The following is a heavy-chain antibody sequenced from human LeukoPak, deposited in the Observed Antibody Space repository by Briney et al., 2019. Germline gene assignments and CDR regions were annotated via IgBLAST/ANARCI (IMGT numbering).Heavy chain of an antibody. CDR1: GFTFTSSA. V-gene: IGHV1-58*02. CDR3: ARGHVWFGELLDY. CDR2: IVVGSGNT. J-gene: IGHJ4*02. Sequence: SVKVSCKASGFTFTSSAMQWVRQARGQRLEWIGWIVVGSGNTNYAQKFQERVTITRDMSTSTAYMELSSLRSEDTAVYYCARGHVWFGELLDYWGQGTLVTVSS. D-gene: IGHD3-10*01.